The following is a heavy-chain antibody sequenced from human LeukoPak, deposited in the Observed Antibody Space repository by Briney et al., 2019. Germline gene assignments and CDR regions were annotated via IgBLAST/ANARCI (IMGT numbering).Heavy chain of an antibody. V-gene: IGHV1-2*06. CDR2: INPNSGGT. CDR3: ARVLNSSGNRFDY. J-gene: IGHJ4*02. D-gene: IGHD3-22*01. CDR1: GYTFTGYY. Sequence: ASVTVSCKASGYTFTGYYMHWVRQAPGQGLEWMGRINPNSGGTNYAQKFQGRVTMTRDTSISTAYMELSRLRSDDTAVYYCARVLNSSGNRFDYWGQGTLVTVSS.